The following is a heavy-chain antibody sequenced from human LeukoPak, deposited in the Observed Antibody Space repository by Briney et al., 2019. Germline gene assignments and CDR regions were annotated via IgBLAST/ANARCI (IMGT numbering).Heavy chain of an antibody. Sequence: SQSLSLTCTVSAGSLSSGSYYCSWIRQPPGKGLEWIGYIYYSGSTNYNPSLKSRVTISVDTSKNQFSLKLSSVTAADTAVYYCARDRYYYDSSGWYDYWGQGTLVTVSS. J-gene: IGHJ4*02. D-gene: IGHD3-22*01. CDR1: AGSLSSGSYY. CDR3: ARDRYYYDSSGWYDY. CDR2: IYYSGST. V-gene: IGHV4-61*01.